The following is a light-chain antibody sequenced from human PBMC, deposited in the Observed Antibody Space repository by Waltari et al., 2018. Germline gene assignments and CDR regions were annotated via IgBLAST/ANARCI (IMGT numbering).Light chain of an antibody. CDR3: SSKAGDSLV. J-gene: IGLJ3*02. CDR2: AVN. CDR1: FSDFGTYNL. Sequence: QSALTQPASVSGSPGQSITISCTGSFSDFGTYNLVSWYQQSPGKAPKLIIYAVNRRPSGVSNRFSGAKSGNVASLTISGLQAEDEADYHCSSKAGDSLVFGGGTKLTVL. V-gene: IGLV2-23*02.